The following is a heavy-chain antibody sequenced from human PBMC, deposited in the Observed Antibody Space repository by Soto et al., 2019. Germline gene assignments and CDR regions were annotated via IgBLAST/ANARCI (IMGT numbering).Heavy chain of an antibody. D-gene: IGHD3-22*01. CDR1: GYSFTNFH. Sequence: QVQLSQFGAEVKKPGASVKVSCKASGYSFTNFHIHWVRQAPGQGLEWMGMIDPSGGITRDAQRLQGRITMTRHASTITVYMELRSLTSEDTAVYYCAIDVIGHDNYETIGYYFDHWGQGTLVTVSS. CDR2: IDPSGGIT. J-gene: IGHJ4*02. CDR3: AIDVIGHDNYETIGYYFDH. V-gene: IGHV1-46*03.